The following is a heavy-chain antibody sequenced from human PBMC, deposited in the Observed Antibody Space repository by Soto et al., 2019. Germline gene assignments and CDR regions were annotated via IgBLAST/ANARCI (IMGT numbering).Heavy chain of an antibody. J-gene: IGHJ4*02. Sequence: QVQLVQSGAEVKEPGSSVKVSCTASGGGNLRDYRTTWVRRAPGQGLEWMGGIIPKLGSANYAQNFQGRVTITADESTNTVYMELRSLRSDDTAVYYCARGSDGYNFGAVYWGQGTPVTVSS. D-gene: IGHD5-12*01. CDR1: GGGNLRDYR. CDR2: IIPKLGSA. V-gene: IGHV1-69*01. CDR3: ARGSDGYNFGAVY.